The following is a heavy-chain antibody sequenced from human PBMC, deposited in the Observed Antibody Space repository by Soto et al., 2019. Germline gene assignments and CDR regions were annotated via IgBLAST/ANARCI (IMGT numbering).Heavy chain of an antibody. CDR1: GGTFSSYA. D-gene: IGHD1-7*01. CDR2: IIPIFGTA. V-gene: IGHV1-69*01. CDR3: AREGPYNWNYGNPY. J-gene: IGHJ4*02. Sequence: QVQLVQSGAEVKKPGSSVKVSCKASGGTFSSYAISWVRQAPGQGLEWMGGIIPIFGTANYAQKFQGRATITADESTSTAYMELSSLRSEDTAVYYCAREGPYNWNYGNPYWGQGTLVTVSS.